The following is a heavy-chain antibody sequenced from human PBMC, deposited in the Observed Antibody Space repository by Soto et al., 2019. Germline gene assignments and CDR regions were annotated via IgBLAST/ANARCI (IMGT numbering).Heavy chain of an antibody. V-gene: IGHV3-72*01. J-gene: IGHJ4*02. D-gene: IGHD2-15*01. CDR2: VRNKANSYTT. CDR3: VRNLASGGTYYFDY. Sequence: GGSLRLSCAASGFTFSDHYMDWVRQAPWKGQKWIGRVRNKANSYTTEYAASVRGRFTVSRDESKNSLYLQMNSLKNEDTSMFFCVRNLASGGTYYFDYWGQGTLVTVXS. CDR1: GFTFSDHY.